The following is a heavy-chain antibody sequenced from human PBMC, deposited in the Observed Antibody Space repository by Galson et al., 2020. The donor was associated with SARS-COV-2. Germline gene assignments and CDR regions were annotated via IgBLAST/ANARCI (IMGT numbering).Heavy chain of an antibody. Sequence: ASETLSLTCSVSSGSISSGGYFWTWIRQHPEKGLEWIGNIFDTGRSYYNPSLQSRVVMSVDMSKNQFSLKLRSVTAADTAVYYCAREGSYGLYYFDFWGQGTLVSVSS. D-gene: IGHD1-26*01. V-gene: IGHV4-31*03. CDR2: IFDTGRS. CDR1: SGSISSGGYF. CDR3: AREGSYGLYYFDF. J-gene: IGHJ4*02.